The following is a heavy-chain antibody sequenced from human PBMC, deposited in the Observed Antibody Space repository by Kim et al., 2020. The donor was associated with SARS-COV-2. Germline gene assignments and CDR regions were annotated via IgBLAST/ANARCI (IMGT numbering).Heavy chain of an antibody. V-gene: IGHV1-18*01. Sequence: ASVKVSCKASGYTFTSYGISWVRQAPGQGLEWMGWISAYNGNTNYAQKLQGRVTMTTDTSTSTAYMELRSLRSDDTAVYYCARHSSSWYLVNYYYYGMDVWGQGTTVTVSS. D-gene: IGHD6-13*01. CDR3: ARHSSSWYLVNYYYYGMDV. J-gene: IGHJ6*02. CDR2: ISAYNGNT. CDR1: GYTFTSYG.